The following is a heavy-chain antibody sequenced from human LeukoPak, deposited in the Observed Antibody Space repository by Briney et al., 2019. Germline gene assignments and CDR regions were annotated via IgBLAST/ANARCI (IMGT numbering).Heavy chain of an antibody. CDR1: GGSFSGYY. D-gene: IGHD5-12*01. CDR3: ARVTRGYSGYDFFDY. Sequence: PSETLSLTCAVYGGSFSGYYWSWIRQPAGKGLEWIGRIYTSGSTNYNPSLKSRVTMSVDTSKNQFSLKLSSVTAADTAVYYCARVTRGYSGYDFFDYWGQGTLVTVSS. CDR2: IYTSGST. V-gene: IGHV4-59*10. J-gene: IGHJ4*02.